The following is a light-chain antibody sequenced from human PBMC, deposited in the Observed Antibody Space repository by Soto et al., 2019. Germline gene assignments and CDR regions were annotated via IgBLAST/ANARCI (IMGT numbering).Light chain of an antibody. CDR3: QQYGSTLPLT. V-gene: IGKV3-20*01. CDR2: GAS. J-gene: IGKJ1*01. Sequence: PGERATLSCRASQSVSGRYLAWYQQKPGQSPRLLIYGASTRATGIPDRFSGSGSGTDFTLTISRLEPEDFAVYYCQQYGSTLPLTFGQGTTVEMK. CDR1: QSVSGRY.